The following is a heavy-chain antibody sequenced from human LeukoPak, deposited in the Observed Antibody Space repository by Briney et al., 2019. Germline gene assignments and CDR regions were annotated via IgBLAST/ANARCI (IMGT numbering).Heavy chain of an antibody. CDR1: GFTFSSYA. D-gene: IGHD5-24*01. J-gene: IGHJ1*01. CDR2: ISGSGSST. V-gene: IGHV3-23*01. Sequence: GGSLTLFCTASGFTFSSYAMSWVRQAPGKGLEGVSAISGSGSSTYYADSVKGRFTIYRDNSKNTLYLQMNRPRAEHTALYYCAKRDGYNSTSLKDWGRGTVVTVSS. CDR3: AKRDGYNSTSLKD.